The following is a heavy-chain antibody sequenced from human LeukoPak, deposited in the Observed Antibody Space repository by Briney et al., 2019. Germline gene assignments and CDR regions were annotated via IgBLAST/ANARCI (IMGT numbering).Heavy chain of an antibody. V-gene: IGHV3-64*01. CDR1: GFTFSSYA. J-gene: IGHJ6*03. Sequence: PGGSLRLSCAASGFTFSSYAMHWVRQAPGKGLEYVSAISSNGVSTYYANSVKGRFTISRDNSKNTLYLQMGSLRAEDMAVYYCARDRLGVGADYYYYYMDVWGKGTTVTVSS. D-gene: IGHD1-26*01. CDR3: ARDRLGVGADYYYYYMDV. CDR2: ISSNGVST.